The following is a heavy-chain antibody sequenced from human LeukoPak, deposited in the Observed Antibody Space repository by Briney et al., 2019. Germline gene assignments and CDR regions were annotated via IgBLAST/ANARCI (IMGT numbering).Heavy chain of an antibody. V-gene: IGHV3-53*05. CDR3: AKDAHNQYYYGSSGMPDY. D-gene: IGHD3-22*01. Sequence: GGSLRLSCAASGFTVSSIDMSWVRQAPGKGLEWISVIYGGGNTRYYADSVKGRFTISRDNSKNSLYLQMSSLRAEDTASYYCAKDAHNQYYYGSSGMPDYWGQGTLVTVSS. CDR1: GFTVSSID. CDR2: IYGGGNT. J-gene: IGHJ4*02.